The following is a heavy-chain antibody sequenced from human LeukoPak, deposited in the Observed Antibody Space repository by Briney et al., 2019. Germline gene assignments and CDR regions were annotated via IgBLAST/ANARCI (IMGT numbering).Heavy chain of an antibody. D-gene: IGHD6-13*01. V-gene: IGHV1-46*01. CDR1: GYTLTSYY. J-gene: IGHJ4*02. Sequence: GASVRVSCKASGYTLTSYYMHWVRQAPGQGLEWMAMINPSGGSTTYAQKFQGRVTMTRDTSTSTVYMKLSSLRSDDTAVYYCARATAAGRRLDYWGQGTLVTVSS. CDR3: ARATAAGRRLDY. CDR2: INPSGGST.